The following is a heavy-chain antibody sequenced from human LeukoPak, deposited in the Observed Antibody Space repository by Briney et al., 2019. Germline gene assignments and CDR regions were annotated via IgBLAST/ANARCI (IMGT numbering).Heavy chain of an antibody. V-gene: IGHV4-39*07. CDR2: IYYSGST. Sequence: PSETLSLTCTVSGGSITSTSYYWGCIRQPPGTGLEWIGSIYYSGSTYYNPSLKSRVTISVDTSKNQFSLKLSSVTAADTAVYYCARERDIQYIDYWGQGTLVTVSS. CDR3: ARERDIQYIDY. D-gene: IGHD5-12*01. J-gene: IGHJ4*02. CDR1: GGSITSTSYY.